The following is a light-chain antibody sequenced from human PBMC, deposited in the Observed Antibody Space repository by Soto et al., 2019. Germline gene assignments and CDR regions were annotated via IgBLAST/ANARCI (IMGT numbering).Light chain of an antibody. CDR1: SSDVGGYKY. J-gene: IGLJ1*01. Sequence: QSVLTQPASVSGSPGQSITISCTGTSSDVGGYKYVSWYQQYPGKAPKVMTYEVSDRPSGVSNRFSGSKSGNTASLTVSGLQAEDEADYYCSSYAGSSNVFGTGTKVTVL. V-gene: IGLV2-14*01. CDR3: SSYAGSSNV. CDR2: EVS.